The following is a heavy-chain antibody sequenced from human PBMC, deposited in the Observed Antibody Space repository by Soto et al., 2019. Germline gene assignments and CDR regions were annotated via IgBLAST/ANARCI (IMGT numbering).Heavy chain of an antibody. V-gene: IGHV1-2*07. CDR1: GYTFTGYY. J-gene: IGHJ3*02. CDR3: ATACLDSSATCAIDX. CDR2: RNTNSGGT. Sequence: ASVKVSCKASGYTFTGYYMHWVRQAPGQGLEWMGCRNTNSGGTNYAHKFKGRVTMTRDTSISTAYMELSRLRSYDTAVYYCATACLDSSATCAIDXWGQGTRVTVS. D-gene: IGHD3-22*01.